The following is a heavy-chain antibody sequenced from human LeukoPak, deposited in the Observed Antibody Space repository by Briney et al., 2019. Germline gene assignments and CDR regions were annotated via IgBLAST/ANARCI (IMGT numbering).Heavy chain of an antibody. D-gene: IGHD5-18*01. J-gene: IGHJ5*02. CDR2: IYSGGST. CDR1: GFAVSSNY. V-gene: IGHV3-53*01. CDR3: ARLYGSYGYVSWFDP. Sequence: GGSLRLSCAASGFAVSSNYMSWVRQAPGKGLEWVSVIYSGGSTYYADSVKGRFTISRDNSKNTLYLQMNSLRAEDTAVYYCARLYGSYGYVSWFDPWGQGTLATVSS.